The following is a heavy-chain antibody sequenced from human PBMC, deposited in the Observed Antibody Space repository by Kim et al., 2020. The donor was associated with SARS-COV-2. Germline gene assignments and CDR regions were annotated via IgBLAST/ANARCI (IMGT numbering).Heavy chain of an antibody. Sequence: DSVKGRFTISRDNSKNTLYLQMNSLRTEDTAIYYCAKAVRAMIVVIPPDYWGQGTLVTVSS. J-gene: IGHJ4*02. V-gene: IGHV3-23*01. CDR3: AKAVRAMIVVIPPDY. D-gene: IGHD3-22*01.